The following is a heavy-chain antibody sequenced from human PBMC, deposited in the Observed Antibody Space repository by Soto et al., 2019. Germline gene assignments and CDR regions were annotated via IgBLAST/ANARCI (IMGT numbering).Heavy chain of an antibody. CDR2: IYYSGST. J-gene: IGHJ4*02. CDR1: GGSISSYY. CDR3: ARGDDGSVYYKALFDY. Sequence: SETLSLTCTVSGGSISSYYWSWIRQPPGKGLEWIGYIYYSGSTNYNPSLKSRVTISVDTSKNQFSLKLSSVTAADTAVYYCARGDDGSVYYKALFDYGGQETRATVPS. V-gene: IGHV4-59*01. D-gene: IGHD3-22*01.